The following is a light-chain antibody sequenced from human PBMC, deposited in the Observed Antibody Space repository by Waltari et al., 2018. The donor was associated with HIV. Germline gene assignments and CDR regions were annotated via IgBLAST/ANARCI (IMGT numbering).Light chain of an antibody. V-gene: IGLV1-51*01. Sequence: QSVLTQPPSVSAAPGETVIISCSGSSSNIGNNYVSWYQQLPGTPPKLFIYDDDLRHSGIPDRFSGSRSGTSATLGITGLQTGDEADYYCGTWDTTLSAVVFGGGTKLTVL. CDR3: GTWDTTLSAVV. J-gene: IGLJ2*01. CDR1: SSNIGNNY. CDR2: DDD.